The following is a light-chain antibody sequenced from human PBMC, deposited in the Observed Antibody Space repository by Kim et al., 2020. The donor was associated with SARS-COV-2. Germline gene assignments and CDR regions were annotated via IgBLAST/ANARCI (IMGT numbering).Light chain of an antibody. V-gene: IGKV1-17*01. J-gene: IGKJ1*01. CDR3: LQHESRPWT. CDR2: AAS. CDR1: QGIRTD. Sequence: ASVGDRVIITCRASQGIRTDLAWYQHKPGKAPKRLIYAASLWQTGVPARFSGSGLGTEFTLTISSLQPEDVATYYCLQHESRPWTFGQGTKVDIK.